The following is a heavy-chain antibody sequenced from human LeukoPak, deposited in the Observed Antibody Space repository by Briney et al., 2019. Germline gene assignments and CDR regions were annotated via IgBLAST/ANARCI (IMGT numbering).Heavy chain of an antibody. D-gene: IGHD2-2*01. Sequence: GGPLRLSCVASGLTFSSYSMNWVRQAPGKGLEWVSSLSGSSSYIYYADSVKGRFTISRDNAKNSLYLQMNSLRAEDTAVFYCARAPAREYQLLLGYWGQGTLVTVS. J-gene: IGHJ4*02. CDR3: ARAPAREYQLLLGY. CDR1: GLTFSSYS. V-gene: IGHV3-21*01. CDR2: LSGSSSYI.